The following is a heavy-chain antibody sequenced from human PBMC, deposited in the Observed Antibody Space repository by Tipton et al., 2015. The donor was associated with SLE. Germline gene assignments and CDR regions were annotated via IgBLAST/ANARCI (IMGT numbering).Heavy chain of an antibody. CDR1: GGSIRSSTYY. V-gene: IGHV4-39*07. J-gene: IGHJ4*02. D-gene: IGHD1-1*01. CDR3: ARVAPTEVFDY. Sequence: TLSLTCTVSGGSIRSSTYYWGWIRQPPGKGLEWIGSIYYSGTTHYNPSLRSRVTISVDMSKNQVSLKLSSVTAADTAVYYCARVAPTEVFDYWGQGTRVTVSS. CDR2: IYYSGTT.